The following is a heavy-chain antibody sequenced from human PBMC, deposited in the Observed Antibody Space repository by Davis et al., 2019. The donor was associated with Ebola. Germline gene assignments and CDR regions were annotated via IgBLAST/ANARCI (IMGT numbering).Heavy chain of an antibody. CDR1: GGSISSYY. Sequence: SETLSLTCTVPGGSISSYYWSWIRQPPGKGLEWIGYIYYSGSTNYNPSLKSRVTISVDTFKNQFSLKLSSVTAADTAVYYCARGGRDGYKYYYYYYGMDVWGQGTTVTVSS. V-gene: IGHV4-59*01. J-gene: IGHJ6*02. CDR2: IYYSGST. CDR3: ARGGRDGYKYYYYYYGMDV. D-gene: IGHD5-24*01.